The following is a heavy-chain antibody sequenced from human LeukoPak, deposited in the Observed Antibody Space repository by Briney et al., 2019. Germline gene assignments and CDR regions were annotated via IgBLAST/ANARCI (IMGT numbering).Heavy chain of an antibody. J-gene: IGHJ4*02. V-gene: IGHV3-30*03. CDR1: GYTFSDYG. D-gene: IGHD6-19*01. CDR2: ISYSGVVK. Sequence: GGSLRLSCTASGYTFSDYGMHWVRQAPGKGLEWLSDISYSGVVKFYADSVKGRFTISRDNSKSTLYMQMNSLRPEDTDVYYCARDKNTVGQWLVRPPFQDYWGRGTLVTVSS. CDR3: ARDKNTVGQWLVRPPFQDY.